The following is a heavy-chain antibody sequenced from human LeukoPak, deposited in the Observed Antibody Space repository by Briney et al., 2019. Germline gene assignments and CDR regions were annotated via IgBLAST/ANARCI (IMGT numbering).Heavy chain of an antibody. CDR3: ASSLFVFPLDY. CDR2: IYYSGST. D-gene: IGHD2-21*01. V-gene: IGHV4-59*01. Sequence: SETLSLTCTVSGGSISSYYLSWIRQPAGKGLAWIGYIYYSGSTNYNPSLKSRVTISVDTSKNQFSLKLSSVTAADTAVYYCASSLFVFPLDYWGQGTLVTVSS. J-gene: IGHJ4*02. CDR1: GGSISSYY.